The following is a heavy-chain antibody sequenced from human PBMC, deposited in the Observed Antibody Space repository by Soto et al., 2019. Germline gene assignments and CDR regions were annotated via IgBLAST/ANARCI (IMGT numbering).Heavy chain of an antibody. CDR1: GFTFSSYE. CDR2: ISSSGSTI. J-gene: IGHJ6*02. Sequence: VGSLRLSCAASGFTFSSYEMNWVRQAPGKGLEWVSYISSSGSTIYYADSVKGRFTISRDNAKNSLSLQMNSLRAEDTAVYYCARKGSGWYNSIYYYYGMDVWGQGTTVTVSS. V-gene: IGHV3-48*03. D-gene: IGHD6-19*01. CDR3: ARKGSGWYNSIYYYYGMDV.